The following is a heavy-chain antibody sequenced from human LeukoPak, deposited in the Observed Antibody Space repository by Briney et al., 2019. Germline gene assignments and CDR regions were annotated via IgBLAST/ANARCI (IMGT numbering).Heavy chain of an antibody. Sequence: ASVKVSCKASGYTFTSYYMHWVRQAPGQGLEWMGIINPSGGSTSYAQKFQGRVTMTRDTSTSTVYMELSSLRSEGTAVYYCARGCYDILTGYCFDYWGQGTLVTVSS. CDR2: INPSGGST. CDR1: GYTFTSYY. D-gene: IGHD3-9*01. V-gene: IGHV1-46*03. CDR3: ARGCYDILTGYCFDY. J-gene: IGHJ4*02.